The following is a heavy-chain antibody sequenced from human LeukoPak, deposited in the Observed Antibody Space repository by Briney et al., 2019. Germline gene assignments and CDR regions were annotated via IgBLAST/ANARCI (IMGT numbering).Heavy chain of an antibody. D-gene: IGHD4-23*01. CDR3: ARKAGNSDLNY. V-gene: IGHV4-4*02. CDR2: IYRSGAT. CDR1: GDSFSSNNY. Sequence: KPSETLSLTCTVSGDSFSSNNYWTWVRQPPGKGLEWIGEIYRSGATNYNPSLRSRVTVSLDKSKNQFSLRLNSVTAADTAIYYCARKAGNSDLNYWGQGVRVTFSS. J-gene: IGHJ4*02.